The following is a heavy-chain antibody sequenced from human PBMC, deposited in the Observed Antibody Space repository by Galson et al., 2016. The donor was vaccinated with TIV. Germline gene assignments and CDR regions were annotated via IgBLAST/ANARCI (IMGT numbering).Heavy chain of an antibody. J-gene: IGHJ4*02. V-gene: IGHV1-46*03. CDR2: IDPTYGGT. CDR3: IRDLGRLRDF. Sequence: SVKVSCKASGNISTRDYVHWVRQGPGQGLEWMGVIDPTYGGTTFAQKFQALVTMTRDTSTSTVYMEVSGLKSDDTAVYYCIRDLGRLRDFWGQGTLVTVSS. D-gene: IGHD7-27*01. CDR1: GNISTRDY.